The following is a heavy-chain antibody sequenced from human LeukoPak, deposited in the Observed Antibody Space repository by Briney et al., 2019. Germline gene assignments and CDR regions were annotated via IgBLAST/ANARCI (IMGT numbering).Heavy chain of an antibody. V-gene: IGHV3-48*01. D-gene: IGHD3-9*01. CDR2: ISGSSTSI. Sequence: GGSLRLXCAASGFMFSRYSMNWVRQAPGKGLEWVSYISGSSTSIFYVDSVKGRFTITRDNAKNSLYLQMNSLRAEDTAVYYCAREGLLNFDYWGQGTLVTVSS. J-gene: IGHJ4*02. CDR1: GFMFSRYS. CDR3: AREGLLNFDY.